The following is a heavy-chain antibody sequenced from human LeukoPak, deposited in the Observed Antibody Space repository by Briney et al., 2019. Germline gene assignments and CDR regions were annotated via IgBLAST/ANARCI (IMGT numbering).Heavy chain of an antibody. CDR2: IKQDGRGK. D-gene: IGHD5-12*01. CDR1: GFTFSSYW. V-gene: IGHV3-7*01. J-gene: IGHJ4*02. CDR3: ARDITRGYSLQYYFHY. Sequence: GGSLRLSCAASGFTFSSYWMSWVRQAPGKGLEWVANIKQDGRGKYYVDSVKGRFTISRDNAKNAKKTLYLQMNSLRAEDTAVYFCARDITRGYSLQYYFHYWGQRTLVTVSS.